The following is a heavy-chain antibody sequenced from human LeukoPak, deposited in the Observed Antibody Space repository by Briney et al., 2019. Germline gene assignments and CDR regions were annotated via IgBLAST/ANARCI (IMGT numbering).Heavy chain of an antibody. Sequence: ASVKVSCKASGYTFTSYGISWVRQAPGQGLEWMGWISAYNGNTNYAQKLQGRVTMTTDTSTSTAYMELRSLRSDDTAVYYCARRGAQWELLPYYFDYWGQGTLVTVSS. D-gene: IGHD1-26*01. V-gene: IGHV1-18*01. J-gene: IGHJ4*02. CDR3: ARRGAQWELLPYYFDY. CDR2: ISAYNGNT. CDR1: GYTFTSYG.